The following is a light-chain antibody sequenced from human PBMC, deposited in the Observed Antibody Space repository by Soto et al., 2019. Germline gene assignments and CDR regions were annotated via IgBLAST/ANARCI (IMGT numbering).Light chain of an antibody. V-gene: IGKV3-15*01. Sequence: EIVMTQSPATLSVSPGERATLSCRASQSVSSNLAWYQQKPGQAPRLLIYGASTRATGIPARFSGSGSGTEFTLTISSLQSEDFAVYYCQQYNNWPATCGQGTKV. J-gene: IGKJ1*01. CDR1: QSVSSN. CDR2: GAS. CDR3: QQYNNWPAT.